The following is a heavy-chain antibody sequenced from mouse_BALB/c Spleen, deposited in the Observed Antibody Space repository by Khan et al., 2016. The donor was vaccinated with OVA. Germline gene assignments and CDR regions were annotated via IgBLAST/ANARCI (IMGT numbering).Heavy chain of an antibody. CDR2: INPYNAGT. CDR1: GYTFTNYV. V-gene: IGHV1S136*01. Sequence: VQLQQSGPELVEPGASVTMSCKASGYTFTNYVMHWVKQKPGQGLEWIGYINPYNAGTRYTEKFKGKAQLTSDISSTTAYMALRSLPSEDSAVYSCAREASSWDFSFPYWCQVTLVTGSA. D-gene: IGHD4-1*01. CDR3: AREASSWDFSFPY. J-gene: IGHJ3*01.